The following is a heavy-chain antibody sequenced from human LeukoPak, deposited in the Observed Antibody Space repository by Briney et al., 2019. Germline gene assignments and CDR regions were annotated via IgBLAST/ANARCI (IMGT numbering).Heavy chain of an antibody. J-gene: IGHJ4*02. V-gene: IGHV3-7*01. Sequence: GGSLRLSCAASGFTFSGSAMHWVRQAPGKGLEWVAHINKDGSEKYYVDSVKGRFTISRDNAKNSLYLQMNSLRVEDTGVYYCARDKVTYWGQGTLVTVSS. CDR3: ARDKVTY. CDR2: INKDGSEK. CDR1: GFTFSGSA.